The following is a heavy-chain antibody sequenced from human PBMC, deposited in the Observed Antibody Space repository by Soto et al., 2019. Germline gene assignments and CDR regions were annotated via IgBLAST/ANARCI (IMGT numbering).Heavy chain of an antibody. J-gene: IGHJ4*02. Sequence: QVQLQESGPGLVKPSGTLSLTCAVSGGSISSNNWWSWVRQPPGKGLEWIGEIFHSGSTHYSPSLKXRFTISXXKSKTQFSLKLTSVTAADTAVYYCARVYSGSYSDYWGQGTLVTVSS. CDR2: IFHSGST. D-gene: IGHD1-26*01. CDR1: GGSISSNNW. CDR3: ARVYSGSYSDY. V-gene: IGHV4-4*02.